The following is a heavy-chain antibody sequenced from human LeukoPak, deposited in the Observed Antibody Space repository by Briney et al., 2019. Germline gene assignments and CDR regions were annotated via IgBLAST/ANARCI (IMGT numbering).Heavy chain of an antibody. CDR2: ISGSGSST. J-gene: IGHJ4*02. Sequence: GGSLRLSCAASGFTFSSYGMSWVRQAPGKGLESVSTISGSGSSTYYADSVKGRFTISRDSSKNTLYLQMNSLRAEDTAVYYCARTGTTDYYFDYWGQGTLVTVSS. CDR3: ARTGTTDYYFDY. D-gene: IGHD1-1*01. CDR1: GFTFSSYG. V-gene: IGHV3-23*01.